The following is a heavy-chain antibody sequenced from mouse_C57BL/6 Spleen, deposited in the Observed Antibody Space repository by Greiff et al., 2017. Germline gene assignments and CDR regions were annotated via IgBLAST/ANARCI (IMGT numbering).Heavy chain of an antibody. CDR2: INPSNGGT. Sequence: QVQLQEPGAELVKPGASVKLSCKASGYTFTSYWMHWVQQRPGQGLEWIGNINPSNGGTNYNENVKSKATLTVANSPSTTYMQLSILTSEDSAVYYCARSYEDDDAGACFAYWGQGTLVTVSA. J-gene: IGHJ3*01. CDR1: GYTFTSYW. CDR3: ARSYEDDDAGACFAY. D-gene: IGHD2-4*01. V-gene: IGHV1-53*01.